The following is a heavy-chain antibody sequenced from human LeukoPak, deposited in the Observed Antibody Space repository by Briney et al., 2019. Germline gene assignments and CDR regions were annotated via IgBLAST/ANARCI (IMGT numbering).Heavy chain of an antibody. CDR3: ARGELGILTGNNWFDP. CDR1: GGSISSGDYY. CDR2: IYYNGST. V-gene: IGHV4-30-4*01. D-gene: IGHD3-9*01. J-gene: IGHJ5*02. Sequence: SQTLSLTCTVSGGSISSGDYYWSWIRQPPGKGLEWIGYIYYNGSTYYNPSLKSRVTISVDTSKNQFSLKLSSVTAADTAVYYCARGELGILTGNNWFDPWGQGTLVTVSS.